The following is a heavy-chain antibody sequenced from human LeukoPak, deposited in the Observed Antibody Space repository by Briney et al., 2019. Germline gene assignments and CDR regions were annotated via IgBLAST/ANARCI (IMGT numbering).Heavy chain of an antibody. CDR3: ARQPLNCTSTSCYAFDI. V-gene: IGHV4-34*01. J-gene: IGHJ3*02. D-gene: IGHD2-2*01. CDR2: INDSGST. Sequence: SETLSLTCAVYGGSVSGYYWSWIRQPPGKGLEWIGEINDSGSTNYNPSLRSRVTMSVDTSKNLISLNLRSVTAADTAVYYCARQPLNCTSTSCYAFDIWGQGTMVTVSS. CDR1: GGSVSGYY.